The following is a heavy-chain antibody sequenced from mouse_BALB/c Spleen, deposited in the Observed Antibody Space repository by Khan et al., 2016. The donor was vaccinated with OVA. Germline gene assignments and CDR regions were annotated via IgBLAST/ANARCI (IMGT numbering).Heavy chain of an antibody. Sequence: QVRLQQSGAELVRPGSSVKISCKASGYTFSNSWMNWVKQRPGQGLEWIGQIFPGNENADYNGKFKGKATLTADKSSRTAYMQPTSLTSEDSAVYFCARYFGSRFAYWGQGTLVTVSA. V-gene: IGHV1-80*01. CDR1: GYTFSNSW. J-gene: IGHJ3*01. D-gene: IGHD1-1*01. CDR3: ARYFGSRFAY. CDR2: IFPGNENA.